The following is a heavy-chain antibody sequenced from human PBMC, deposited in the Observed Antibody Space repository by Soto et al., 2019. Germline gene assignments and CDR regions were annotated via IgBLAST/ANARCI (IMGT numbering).Heavy chain of an antibody. CDR2: INHSGST. J-gene: IGHJ4*02. CDR3: ARGRLTDRYYYGSGRYFDY. D-gene: IGHD3-10*01. V-gene: IGHV4-34*01. Sequence: PSETLSLTCAVYGWSFSGYDWSWIRQPPGKGLEWIGEINHSGSTNYNPSLKSRVTISVDTSKNQFSLKLSSVTAADTAVYYCARGRLTDRYYYGSGRYFDYWGQGTLVTVSS. CDR1: GWSFSGYD.